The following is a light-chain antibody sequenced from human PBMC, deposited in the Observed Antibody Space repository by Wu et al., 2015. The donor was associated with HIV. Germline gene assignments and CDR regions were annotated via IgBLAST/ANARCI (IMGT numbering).Light chain of an antibody. Sequence: IVLTQSPATLSLSPGERATLSCRASRSVRGTNLAWYHHKPGQAPRLLIYSASNRATDIPDRFSGGGSGTDFTLTISGLEPEDFAVYYCQHYGNSYTFGQGTRLEIK. CDR2: SAS. CDR1: RSVRGTN. V-gene: IGKV3-20*01. J-gene: IGKJ2*01. CDR3: QHYGNSYT.